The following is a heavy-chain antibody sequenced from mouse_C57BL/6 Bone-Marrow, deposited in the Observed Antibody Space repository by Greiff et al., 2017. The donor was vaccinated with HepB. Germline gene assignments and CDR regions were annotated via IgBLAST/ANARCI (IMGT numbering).Heavy chain of an antibody. J-gene: IGHJ2*01. CDR1: GYAFTNYL. CDR3: ARWNYGSSH. D-gene: IGHD1-1*01. V-gene: IGHV1-54*01. CDR2: INPGSGGT. Sequence: VQLQESGAELVRPGASVKVSCKASGYAFTNYLIEWVKQRPGQGLEWIGVINPGSGGTNYNEKFKGKATLTEDKSSSTAYMQLSSLTSEDSAVYFCARWNYGSSHWGQGTTLTVSA.